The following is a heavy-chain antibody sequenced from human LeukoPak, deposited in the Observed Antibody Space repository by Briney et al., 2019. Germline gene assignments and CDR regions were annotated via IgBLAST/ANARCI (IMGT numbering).Heavy chain of an antibody. V-gene: IGHV3-23*01. CDR1: GFTFSSYA. Sequence: GGSLRLSCAASGFTFSSYAMSWVRQAPGKGLEWVSAISGSGGSTYYADSVKGRFTISRDNSKNTLYLQMNSLRAEDTAVYYCAKDSFGLDYYYMDVWGKGTTVTVSS. CDR3: AKDSFGLDYYYMDV. J-gene: IGHJ6*03. CDR2: ISGSGGST. D-gene: IGHD3-16*01.